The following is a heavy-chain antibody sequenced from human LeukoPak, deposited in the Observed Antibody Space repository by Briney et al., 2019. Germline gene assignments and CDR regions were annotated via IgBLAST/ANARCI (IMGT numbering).Heavy chain of an antibody. CDR3: ARATSAYGSGSYYHDFDY. J-gene: IGHJ4*02. V-gene: IGHV1-2*04. CDR2: INPNSGGT. D-gene: IGHD3-10*01. CDR1: GYTFTGYY. Sequence: ASVKVSCKASGYTFTGYYMHWVRQAPGQGLEWMGWINPNSGGTNYAQKFQGWVTMTRDTSISTAYMKLSRLRSDDTAVYYCARATSAYGSGSYYHDFDYWGQGTLVTVSS.